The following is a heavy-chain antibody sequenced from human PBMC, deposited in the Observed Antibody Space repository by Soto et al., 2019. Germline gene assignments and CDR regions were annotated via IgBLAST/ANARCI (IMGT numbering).Heavy chain of an antibody. V-gene: IGHV3-7*01. CDR2: IKEDGSQK. D-gene: IGHD3-16*01. J-gene: IGHJ6*02. Sequence: PGGSLRLSCAASGFTFSDSWMDWVRQAPGKGPEWVANIKEDGSQKNYVDSVKGRFTISRDNAKNSLYLQMNSLRVEDTAVYYCASLGRHGWGQGTTVTVSS. CDR1: GFTFSDSW. CDR3: ASLGRHG.